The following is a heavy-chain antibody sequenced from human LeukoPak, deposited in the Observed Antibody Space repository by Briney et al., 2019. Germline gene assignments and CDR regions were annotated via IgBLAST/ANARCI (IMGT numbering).Heavy chain of an antibody. CDR3: ARTYGSGSLDY. D-gene: IGHD2-15*01. CDR1: GFTFSSYS. CDR2: ISGSGDAI. V-gene: IGHV3-48*01. Sequence: PGGSLRLSCAASGFTFSSYSMNWVRQAPGKGLEWVSYISGSGDAIFYADSVRGRFTISRYNPKNSVYLQMNSLRAEDTAVYYCARTYGSGSLDYGGEGTVVTVSS. J-gene: IGHJ4*02.